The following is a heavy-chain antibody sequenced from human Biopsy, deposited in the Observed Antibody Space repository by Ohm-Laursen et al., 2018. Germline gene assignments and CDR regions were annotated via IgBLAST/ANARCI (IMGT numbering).Heavy chain of an antibody. CDR3: ARDSGILNYGNFKYYHYYGMDV. V-gene: IGHV4-59*02. D-gene: IGHD4-11*01. J-gene: IGHJ6*02. CDR2: IYYSVMT. Sequence: TLSLTCTVSGDSVTKYYWSWIRQPPGKGLEWIGHIYYSVMTNYNPSLQSRVSISVDTSRNQVPLTLSSVTAADTAVYYCARDSGILNYGNFKYYHYYGMDVWGQGTKVTVSS. CDR1: GDSVTKYY.